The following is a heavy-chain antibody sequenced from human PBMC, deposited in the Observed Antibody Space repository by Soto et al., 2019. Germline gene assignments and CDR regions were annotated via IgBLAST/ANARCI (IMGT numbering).Heavy chain of an antibody. Sequence: PSETLSLTCTVSGGSISSCGYYWSWIRQHPGKGLEWIGYIYYSGSTYYNPSLKSRVTISVDTSKNQFSLKLSSVTAADTAVYYCARDHGSGSPEKVYYYYGMDVWGQGTTVTVSS. CDR3: ARDHGSGSPEKVYYYYGMDV. CDR1: GGSISSCGYY. D-gene: IGHD3-10*01. J-gene: IGHJ6*02. V-gene: IGHV4-31*03. CDR2: IYYSGST.